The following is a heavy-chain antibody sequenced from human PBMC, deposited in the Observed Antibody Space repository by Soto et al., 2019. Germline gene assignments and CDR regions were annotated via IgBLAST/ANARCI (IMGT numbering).Heavy chain of an antibody. V-gene: IGHV3-23*01. CDR2: FSTGGDGGTT. CDR3: AKKVNSGPGSQYFDY. J-gene: IGHJ4*02. Sequence: LRLSCAASGFTFSSYSMSWVRQAPGKGLEWVSGFSTGGDGGTTYYADSVKGRFTISRDNSKNTLFLQMNSLRAEDTAIYYCAKKVNSGPGSQYFDYWGQGTLVTVSS. CDR1: GFTFSSYS. D-gene: IGHD3-10*01.